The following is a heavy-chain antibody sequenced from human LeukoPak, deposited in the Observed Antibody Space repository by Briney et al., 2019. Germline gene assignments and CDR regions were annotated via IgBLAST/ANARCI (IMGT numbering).Heavy chain of an antibody. V-gene: IGHV4-59*13. J-gene: IGHJ4*02. CDR1: GVSMSTYY. D-gene: IGHD3-10*01. Sequence: PSQTLSLTCTVSGVSMSTYYWSWIRQSPGQGLEWIAYIHYTGSTNNNPSLMGRLAISVDTSKNQFSLTLSSVTAADTAVYYCARDIYGSGYGFFDYWGQGVLVTVSS. CDR2: IHYTGST. CDR3: ARDIYGSGYGFFDY.